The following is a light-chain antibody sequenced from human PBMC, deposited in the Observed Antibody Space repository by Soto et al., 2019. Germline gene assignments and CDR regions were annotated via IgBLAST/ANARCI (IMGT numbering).Light chain of an antibody. CDR2: GAS. Sequence: EIVMTQSQATLSVSPGERATLSCRSSQRVRSNLAWYQQKPGQAPTLLIYGASARATCSPARFSSSGSGTAFTLTISRWQSEYFAVYYCQNYYNWPFTLGQGTKPQIK. J-gene: IGKJ2*01. V-gene: IGKV3-15*01. CDR3: QNYYNWPFT. CDR1: QRVRSN.